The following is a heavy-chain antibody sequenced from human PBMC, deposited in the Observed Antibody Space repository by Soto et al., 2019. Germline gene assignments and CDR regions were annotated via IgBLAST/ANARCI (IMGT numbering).Heavy chain of an antibody. D-gene: IGHD6-19*01. Sequence: EVQLLESGGGLVRPGGSLRLSCAASGFNFNKYAMSWVRQAPGEGLEWVSGISCCGGTAAYADSVKGRFTIARDDAKNTRYLDMNSLRVEDTAEYYCAKADGQQWLLPHLENWGRGTLVTVS. V-gene: IGHV3-23*01. J-gene: IGHJ4*02. CDR3: AKADGQQWLLPHLEN. CDR2: ISCCGGTA. CDR1: GFNFNKYA.